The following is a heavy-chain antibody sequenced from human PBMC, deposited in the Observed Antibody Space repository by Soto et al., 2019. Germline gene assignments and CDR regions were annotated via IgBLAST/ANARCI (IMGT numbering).Heavy chain of an antibody. CDR3: ASAKRRRQLARYYYYGMDD. Sequence: SETLSLTCAVSGESFSDYYWSWIRQPPGKGLGWIGEINHSGSTNYNPHLKSRVTISVDAYKSQFSLRLNSVTAADTAVYYCASAKRRRQLARYYYYGMDDWGRGTTDPVSS. J-gene: IGHJ6*02. CDR2: INHSGST. CDR1: GESFSDYY. D-gene: IGHD6-6*01. V-gene: IGHV4-34*01.